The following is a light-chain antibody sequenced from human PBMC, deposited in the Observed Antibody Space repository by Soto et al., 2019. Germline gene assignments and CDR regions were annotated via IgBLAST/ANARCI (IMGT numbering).Light chain of an antibody. CDR1: NPNIGTNT. J-gene: IGLJ1*01. V-gene: IGLV1-44*01. Sequence: QSVLTQPPSASATPGQRVTISCSGSNPNIGTNTVNWYQQLPGTAPRLLIYTNNQWPSGVPQRFSGSKTGTSASLAIGGLQSEDGADYYCAAWDDSLGAYVFGTGTKVT. CDR3: AAWDDSLGAYV. CDR2: TNN.